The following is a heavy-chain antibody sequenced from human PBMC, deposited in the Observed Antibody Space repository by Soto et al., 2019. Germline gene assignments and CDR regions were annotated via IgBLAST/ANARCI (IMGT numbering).Heavy chain of an antibody. J-gene: IGHJ4*02. CDR3: ATPGGGSSARYVVYYFDY. CDR1: CYTLTSYG. D-gene: IGHD6-25*01. CDR2: IIGFNGNT. V-gene: IGHV1-18*04. Sequence: ASVKVSCKASCYTLTSYGISWVRQPPGQGLEWMGFIIGFNGNTNYAQKFQGRVTMTTDTFTNTAYMELRSLTSDDTAVYYCATPGGGSSARYVVYYFDYWRQGTLVTVPS.